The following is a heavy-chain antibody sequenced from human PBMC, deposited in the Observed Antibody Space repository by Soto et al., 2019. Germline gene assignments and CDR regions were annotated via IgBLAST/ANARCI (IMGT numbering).Heavy chain of an antibody. Sequence: SETLSLTCTVSGGSISSYYWSWIRQPPGKGLEWIGYIYYSGSTNYNPSLKSRVTISVDTSKNQFSLKLSSVTAAGTAVYYCARARMAMVTVYYFDYWGQGTLVTVSS. CDR3: ARARMAMVTVYYFDY. V-gene: IGHV4-59*01. D-gene: IGHD5-18*01. CDR1: GGSISSYY. J-gene: IGHJ4*02. CDR2: IYYSGST.